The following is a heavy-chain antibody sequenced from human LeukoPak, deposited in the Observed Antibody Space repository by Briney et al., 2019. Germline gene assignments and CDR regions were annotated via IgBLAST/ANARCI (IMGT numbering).Heavy chain of an antibody. Sequence: ASVKVSCTASGYTFTGYHMHWVRRAPGQGLEWMGRINPNSGDTNYAQKFQGRVTMTRDTSISTAYMELSRLRSDDTAVYYCARDYCSSTSCLFDYWGQGALVTVSS. D-gene: IGHD2-2*01. CDR1: GYTFTGYH. V-gene: IGHV1-2*06. CDR3: ARDYCSSTSCLFDY. CDR2: INPNSGDT. J-gene: IGHJ4*02.